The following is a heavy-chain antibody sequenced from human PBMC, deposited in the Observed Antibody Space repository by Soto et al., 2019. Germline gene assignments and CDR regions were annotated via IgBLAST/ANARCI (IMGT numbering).Heavy chain of an antibody. J-gene: IGHJ5*02. Sequence: QVQLQQWGAGLLKPSETLSLTCAVYGGSFSGYYWSWIRQPPGKGLEWIGEINHSGSTNYNPSLKSRVTISVDTSKNQFSLKLSSVTAADTAVYYCARVVDIRWVGWFDPWGQGTLVTVSS. CDR1: GGSFSGYY. V-gene: IGHV4-34*01. CDR3: ARVVDIRWVGWFDP. D-gene: IGHD5-12*01. CDR2: INHSGST.